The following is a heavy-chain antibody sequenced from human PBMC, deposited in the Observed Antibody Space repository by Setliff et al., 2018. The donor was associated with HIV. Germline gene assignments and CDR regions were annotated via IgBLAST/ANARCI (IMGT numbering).Heavy chain of an antibody. Sequence: SETLSLTCAVYGGTFSGYYWSWIRQPPGKGLEWIGEINHSGSTNYNMSLWSRVTISLDASRNQFSLELISVTAEDTAVYYCAGGPGTTSIDYWAQGTLVTVSS. CDR3: AGGPGTTSIDY. D-gene: IGHD1-26*01. V-gene: IGHV4-34*08. CDR2: INHSGST. CDR1: GGTFSGYY. J-gene: IGHJ4*02.